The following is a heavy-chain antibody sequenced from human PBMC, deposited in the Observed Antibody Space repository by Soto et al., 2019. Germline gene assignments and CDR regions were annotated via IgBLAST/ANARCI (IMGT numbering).Heavy chain of an antibody. CDR2: LYYGRSA. CDR3: ALRSMAVVPEY. V-gene: IGHV4-59*01. J-gene: IGHJ4*02. D-gene: IGHD3-22*01. CDR1: GDCISSYY. Sequence: QVQLQESGPGLVKPSETRSLTCAVSGDCISSYYCMWIRQPPGKGLESIGYLYYGRSANYNPSLKSRVTLSVDTSTNQCSLTLSSMTAADTAVYYCALRSMAVVPEYWGQGTLVTVSS.